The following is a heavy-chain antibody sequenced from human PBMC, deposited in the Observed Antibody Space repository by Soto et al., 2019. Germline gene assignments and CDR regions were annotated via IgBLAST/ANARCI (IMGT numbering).Heavy chain of an antibody. CDR3: ASLVYYYDSSGYLDY. V-gene: IGHV1-69*13. Sequence: SVKVSCKASGGTFSSYAISWVRQAPGQGLEWMGGIIPIFGTANYAQKFQGRVTITADESTSTAYMELSSLRSEDTAMYYCASLVYYYDSSGYLDYWGQGTLVTVSS. D-gene: IGHD3-22*01. J-gene: IGHJ4*02. CDR2: IIPIFGTA. CDR1: GGTFSSYA.